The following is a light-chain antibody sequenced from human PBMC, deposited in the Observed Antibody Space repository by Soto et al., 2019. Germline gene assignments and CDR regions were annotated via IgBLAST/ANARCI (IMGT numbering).Light chain of an antibody. J-gene: IGLJ3*02. V-gene: IGLV2-23*02. CDR2: EVS. CDR1: SNDVGSYNL. CDR3: CSYASSSTWV. Sequence: QSALTQPVSVSGSPGQSITISCTGTSNDVGSYNLVSWYQQHPGKAPKLMIYEVSKRPSGVSNRFSGSKSGNTASLTISGLQAEDEADYYCCSYASSSTWVFGGGTQLTVL.